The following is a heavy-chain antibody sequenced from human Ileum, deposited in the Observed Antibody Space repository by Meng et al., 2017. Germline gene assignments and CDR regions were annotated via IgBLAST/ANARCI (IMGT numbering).Heavy chain of an antibody. CDR2: IYWDDDK. V-gene: IGHV2-5*02. J-gene: IGHJ4*02. CDR1: GFSLAPSGVS. Sequence: QITLKETGPALVKATQTLTLTCNFSGFSLAPSGVSVAWIRQPPGEALEWLALIYWDDDKRYSPSLKNRLAITKDTSKNQVVLTMTNMDPMDTGTYYCAHSPQGYFDYWGPGTLVTVSS. CDR3: AHSPQGYFDY.